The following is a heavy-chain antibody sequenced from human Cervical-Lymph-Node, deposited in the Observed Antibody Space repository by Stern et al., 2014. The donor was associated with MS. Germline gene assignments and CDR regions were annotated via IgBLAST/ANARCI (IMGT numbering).Heavy chain of an antibody. CDR1: GFNFDAYA. V-gene: IGHV3-9*01. J-gene: IGHJ4*02. Sequence: EVQLVESGGGLVQPGRSLTLSCTASGFNFDAYAMHWVRQPPGKGLEWVSGIRWNSDTTLYADSIKGRFTISRDNAKDSLYLQMNSLRAEDTAIYYCVKTDSGWYFDNWGQGTLVTVSS. CDR2: IRWNSDTT. D-gene: IGHD6-19*01. CDR3: VKTDSGWYFDN.